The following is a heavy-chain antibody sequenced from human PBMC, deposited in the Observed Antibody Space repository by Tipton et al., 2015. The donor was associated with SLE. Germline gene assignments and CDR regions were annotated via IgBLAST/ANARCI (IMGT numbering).Heavy chain of an antibody. CDR3: ARPYKWGGFDI. CDR1: GGTFSKYG. V-gene: IGHV1-69*04. D-gene: IGHD1-20*01. Sequence: QSGAEVKKPGSSMNVSCEASGGTFSKYGISWVRQAPGQGLEWMGLVNTFGGITTYAQKFQGRVSMTRDTSTSTAFLELSSLRSEDTAVYCCARPYKWGGFDIWGQGTMVTVSS. CDR2: VNTFGGIT. J-gene: IGHJ3*02.